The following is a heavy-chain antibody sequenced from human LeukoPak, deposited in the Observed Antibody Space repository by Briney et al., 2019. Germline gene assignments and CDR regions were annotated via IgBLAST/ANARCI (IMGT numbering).Heavy chain of an antibody. J-gene: IGHJ4*02. Sequence: GGPLRLSCAASGFTFSSYSMNWVRQAPGKGLEWVSYISSSSSTIYYADSVKGRFTISRDNAKNSLYLQMNSLRAEDTAVYYCARGAYYYDSRGYLPHWGQGTLVTVSA. D-gene: IGHD3-22*01. CDR1: GFTFSSYS. CDR3: ARGAYYYDSRGYLPH. CDR2: ISSSSSTI. V-gene: IGHV3-48*04.